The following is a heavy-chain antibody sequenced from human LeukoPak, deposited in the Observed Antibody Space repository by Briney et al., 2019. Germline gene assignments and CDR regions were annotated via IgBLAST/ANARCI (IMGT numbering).Heavy chain of an antibody. CDR1: GGSFSGYY. CDR3: ARRVHYGDYFDY. D-gene: IGHD4-17*01. CDR2: INHSGST. V-gene: IGHV4-34*01. J-gene: IGHJ4*02. Sequence: SETLSLTCAVYGGSFSGYYWSWIRQPPGKGLEWVGEINHSGSTNYNPSLKSRVTISVDTSKNQFSLKLSSVTAADTALYYCARRVHYGDYFDYWGQGTLVTVSS.